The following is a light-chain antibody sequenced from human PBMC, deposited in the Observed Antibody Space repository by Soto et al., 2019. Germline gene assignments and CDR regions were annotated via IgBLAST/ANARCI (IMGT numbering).Light chain of an antibody. CDR2: EVS. J-gene: IGLJ3*02. Sequence: QSALTQPASVSGSPGQSITISCTGTRSDVGGYNYVSWYQQHPGKAPKLMIYEVSNRPSGVSNRYSGSKSGNTSSLTISGLQAEDEADYYCSSYTSGSTWVFGGGTKLTVL. CDR3: SSYTSGSTWV. CDR1: RSDVGGYNY. V-gene: IGLV2-14*01.